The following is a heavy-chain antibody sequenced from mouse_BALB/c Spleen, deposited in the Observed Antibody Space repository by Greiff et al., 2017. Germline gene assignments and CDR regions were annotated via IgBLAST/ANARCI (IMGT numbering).Heavy chain of an antibody. V-gene: IGHV1-9*01. CDR3: ARSPNYYGSSQYYFDY. Sequence: QVQLQQSGAELMKPGASVKISCKATGYTFSSYWIEWVKQRPGHGLEWIGEILPGSGSTNYNEKFKGKATFTADTSSNTAYMQLSSLTSEDSAVYYCARSPNYYGSSQYYFDYWGQGTTLTVSS. CDR2: ILPGSGST. D-gene: IGHD1-1*01. CDR1: GYTFSSYW. J-gene: IGHJ2*01.